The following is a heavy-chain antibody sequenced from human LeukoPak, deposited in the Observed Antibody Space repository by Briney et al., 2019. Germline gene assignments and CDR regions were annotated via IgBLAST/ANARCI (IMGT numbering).Heavy chain of an antibody. Sequence: PGGSLRLSCAASGFTFSDYNMRWIRQAPGKGLECVSSISRSGRTKYYADSVKGRFTISRDNAKNSLFLQMNSLRAEDTAVYYCARYPQWLVMYYFDYWGQGTLVTVSS. J-gene: IGHJ4*02. D-gene: IGHD6-19*01. CDR1: GFTFSDYN. CDR3: ARYPQWLVMYYFDY. V-gene: IGHV3-11*01. CDR2: ISRSGRTK.